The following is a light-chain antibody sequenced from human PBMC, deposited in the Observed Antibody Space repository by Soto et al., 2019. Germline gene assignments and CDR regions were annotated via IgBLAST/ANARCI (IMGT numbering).Light chain of an antibody. CDR1: QRVFSSY. CDR3: QQYGSSPPMYT. J-gene: IGKJ2*01. CDR2: GAS. Sequence: EMVLTQSQATLSLSPGERATPSSRASQRVFSSYLAWYQQNPGQAPRLLIYGASSRATGIPDRFSGSGSGTDFTLTISRLEPEDFAVYYCQQYGSSPPMYTFGQGTRLEIK. V-gene: IGKV3-20*01.